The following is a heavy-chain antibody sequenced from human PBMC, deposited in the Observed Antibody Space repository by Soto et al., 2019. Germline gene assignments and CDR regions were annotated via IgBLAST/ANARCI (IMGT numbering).Heavy chain of an antibody. CDR3: ARAVTIFGVVIRHGMDV. Sequence: SETLSLTCVVSGGSISSGGYSWSWIRQPPGKGLEWIGEIYHSGSTNYNPSLKSRVTISVDRSKNQFSLKLSSVTAADTAVYYCARAVTIFGVVIRHGMDVWGQGTTVTVSS. V-gene: IGHV4-30-2*01. CDR2: IYHSGST. J-gene: IGHJ6*02. CDR1: GGSISSGGYS. D-gene: IGHD3-3*01.